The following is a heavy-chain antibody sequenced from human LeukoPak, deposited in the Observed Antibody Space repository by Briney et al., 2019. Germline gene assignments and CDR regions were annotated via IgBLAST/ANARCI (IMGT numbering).Heavy chain of an antibody. V-gene: IGHV1-2*02. CDR3: ARGSEVGATQKNALDI. D-gene: IGHD1-26*01. Sequence: ASVKVSCKTSGYTFTGYYMHWVRQAPGQGLEWMGWINPNSGDTKYAQRFQDRVTMTRDTSITTAYMELSGLRSDDTALYYCARGSEVGATQKNALDIWGQGTVVTVSS. CDR2: INPNSGDT. CDR1: GYTFTGYY. J-gene: IGHJ3*02.